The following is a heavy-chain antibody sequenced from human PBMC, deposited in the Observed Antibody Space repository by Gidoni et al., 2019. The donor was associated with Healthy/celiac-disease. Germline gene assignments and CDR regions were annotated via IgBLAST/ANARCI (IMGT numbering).Heavy chain of an antibody. CDR1: GGSISSYY. CDR3: ARDRGYYDSSGLPGGNNWFDP. CDR2: IYTSGST. Sequence: QVQLQESGPGLVKPSETLSLTCTVSGGSISSYYWSWIRQPAGKGLEWIGRIYTSGSTNYNPSLKSRVTMSVDTSKNQFSLKLSSVTAADTAVYYCARDRGYYDSSGLPGGNNWFDPWGQGTLVTVSS. D-gene: IGHD3-22*01. J-gene: IGHJ5*02. V-gene: IGHV4-4*07.